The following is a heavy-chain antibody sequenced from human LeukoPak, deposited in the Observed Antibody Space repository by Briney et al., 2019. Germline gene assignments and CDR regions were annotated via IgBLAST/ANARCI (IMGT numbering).Heavy chain of an antibody. CDR3: ARGVVRDYASDY. CDR1: GFTFSDYY. D-gene: IGHD3-10*01. Sequence: PGGSLRLSCAASGFTFSDYYMSWIRQAPGKGLEWVSYISGSGSIIYNADSVKGRFTISRDNAKNSLYLQMNSLRAEDTAVYYCARGVVRDYASDYWGQGTLVTVSS. CDR2: ISGSGSII. V-gene: IGHV3-11*01. J-gene: IGHJ4*02.